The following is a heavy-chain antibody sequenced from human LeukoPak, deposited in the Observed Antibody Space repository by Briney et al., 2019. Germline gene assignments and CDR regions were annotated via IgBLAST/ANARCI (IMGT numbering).Heavy chain of an antibody. D-gene: IGHD5-18*01. J-gene: IGHJ4*02. V-gene: IGHV3-23*01. CDR2: ISPSGDIT. CDR1: VFTFSNYG. CDR3: AKDRAWLQFWS. Sequence: PGGSLRLACAASVFTFSNYGMNWVRQAPVKGLEWVSGISPSGDITYYADSVKGRFTISRDNSKNTVYLQVNSLRAEDTAVFYCAKDRAWLQFWSWGQGTLVTVSS.